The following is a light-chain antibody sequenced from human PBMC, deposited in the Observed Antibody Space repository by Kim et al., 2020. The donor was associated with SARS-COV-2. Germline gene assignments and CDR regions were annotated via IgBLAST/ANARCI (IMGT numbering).Light chain of an antibody. J-gene: IGLJ3*02. CDR3: ASYTSGSTWV. V-gene: IGLV2-14*04. CDR2: DVA. CDR1: SSDVGGYDF. Sequence: GQSVTISCTGTSSDVGGYDFVSWYQQHPGKAPKLMIYDVALRPSGVSNRFSGSKSGNAASLTVSGLQAEDEADYYCASYTSGSTWVFGEGTKVTVL.